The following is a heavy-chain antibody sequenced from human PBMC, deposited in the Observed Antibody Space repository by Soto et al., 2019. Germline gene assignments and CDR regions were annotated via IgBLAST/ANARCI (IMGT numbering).Heavy chain of an antibody. CDR3: AGVLVFYGGFDP. Sequence: QVQLVESGGGLVKPGGTLRLSCAASGFTFTDYYLSWIRQAPGKGLEWVSYISSSGSTIYYADTVKGRFTISRDNAKISLYVQMNKLRAGETAVYYWAGVLVFYGGFDPWGQGTLVTVSS. CDR2: ISSSGSTI. CDR1: GFTFTDYY. D-gene: IGHD3-10*01. V-gene: IGHV3-11*01. J-gene: IGHJ5*02.